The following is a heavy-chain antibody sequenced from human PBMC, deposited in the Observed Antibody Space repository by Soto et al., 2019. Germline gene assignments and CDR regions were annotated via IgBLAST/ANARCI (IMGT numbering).Heavy chain of an antibody. V-gene: IGHV1-8*01. J-gene: IGHJ6*02. D-gene: IGHD3-10*01. Sequence: ASMKVSCKASGYTLTSYDINWVRQATGQGLEWMGWMNPNSGNTGYAQKFQGRVTMTRNTSISTAYMELSSLRSEDTAVYYCARGYRPYYYGSGSYYYYYYYGMDVWGQGTTVTVSS. CDR2: MNPNSGNT. CDR3: ARGYRPYYYGSGSYYYYYYYGMDV. CDR1: GYTLTSYD.